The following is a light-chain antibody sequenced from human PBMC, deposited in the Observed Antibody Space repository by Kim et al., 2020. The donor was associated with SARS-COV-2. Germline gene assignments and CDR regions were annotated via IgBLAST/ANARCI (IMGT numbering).Light chain of an antibody. Sequence: ASVGDRVTIPCRASQGISSYLAWYQQKPGKAPKLLIYAASTLQSGVPSRFSGSGSGTDFTLTISSLQPEDFATYYCHHLNGPPLTFGQGTRLDIK. CDR1: QGISSY. V-gene: IGKV1-9*01. CDR2: AAS. CDR3: HHLNGPPLT. J-gene: IGKJ5*01.